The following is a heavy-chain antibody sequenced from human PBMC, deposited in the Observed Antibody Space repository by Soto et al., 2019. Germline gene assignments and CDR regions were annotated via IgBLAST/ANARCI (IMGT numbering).Heavy chain of an antibody. V-gene: IGHV1-69*13. J-gene: IGHJ6*02. Sequence: SVKVSCKASGGTFSSYAISWVRQAPGQGLEWMGGIIPIFGTANYAQKFQGRVTITADESTSTAYMELNSLRAEDTAVYYCAKAGGYSYGSFGYYYGMDVWGQGTTVTVSS. D-gene: IGHD5-18*01. CDR2: IIPIFGTA. CDR3: AKAGGYSYGSFGYYYGMDV. CDR1: GGTFSSYA.